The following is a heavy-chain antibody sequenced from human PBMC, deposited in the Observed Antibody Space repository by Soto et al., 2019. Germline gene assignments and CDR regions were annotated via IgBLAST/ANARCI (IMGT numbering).Heavy chain of an antibody. D-gene: IGHD6-19*01. J-gene: IGHJ6*02. CDR3: ARLRYSSGWFSYYYFCGTDV. CDR2: IYPGDSDT. Sequence: PGESLKISCKGSGYSFTSYWIGWVRQMPGKGLEWMGIIYPGDSDTRYSPSFQGQVTISADKSISTAYLQWSSLKASDTAMYYCARLRYSSGWFSYYYFCGTDVWGQGTTVTVSS. V-gene: IGHV5-51*01. CDR1: GYSFTSYW.